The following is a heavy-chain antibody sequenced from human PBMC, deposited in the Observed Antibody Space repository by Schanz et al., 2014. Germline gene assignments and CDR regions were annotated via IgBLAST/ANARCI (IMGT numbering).Heavy chain of an antibody. Sequence: VQLLESGGGLVLPGGSLRLSCDASGFTFETYLMAWVRQAPGKGLECVSILYIRSTYYADSVKGRFTISRDNSKNMVFLQMNSLRAEDTAVYYCARDRVQYSSGWYSDSWGQGTLVTVSS. CDR2: LYIRST. V-gene: IGHV3-66*01. D-gene: IGHD6-19*01. J-gene: IGHJ4*02. CDR3: ARDRVQYSSGWYSDS. CDR1: GFTFETYL.